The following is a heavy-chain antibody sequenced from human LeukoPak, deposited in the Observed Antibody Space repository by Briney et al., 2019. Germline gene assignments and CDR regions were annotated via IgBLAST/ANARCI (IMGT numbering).Heavy chain of an antibody. D-gene: IGHD2-2*01. CDR2: IIPILGIA. V-gene: IGHV1-69*02. J-gene: IGHJ6*03. Sequence: GASVKVSCKASGGTFSSYTISWVRQAPGQGLEWMGRIIPILGIANYAQKFQGRVTITADKSTSTAYMELSSLRSEDTAVYYCARAAFVPAAIVHYYYYMDVWGKGTTVTVSS. CDR3: ARAAFVPAAIVHYYYYMDV. CDR1: GGTFSSYT.